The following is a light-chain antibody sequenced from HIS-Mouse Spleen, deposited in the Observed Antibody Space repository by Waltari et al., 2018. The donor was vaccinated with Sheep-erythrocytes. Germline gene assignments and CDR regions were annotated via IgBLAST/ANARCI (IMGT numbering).Light chain of an antibody. CDR2: GAS. J-gene: IGKJ2*01. CDR3: QQYNNWPPPYT. V-gene: IGKV3-15*01. CDR1: QSVSSN. Sequence: EIVMTQSPATLSVSPGERATLSCRASQSVSSNLAWYHQKPGQAPRLLIYGASTRATGIPARFSGSGSGKEFTLTISSMQSEDVAVYYCQQYNNWPPPYTFGQGTKLEIK.